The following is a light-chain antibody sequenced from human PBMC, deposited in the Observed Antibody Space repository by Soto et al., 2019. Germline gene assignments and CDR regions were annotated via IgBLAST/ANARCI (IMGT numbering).Light chain of an antibody. CDR2: AAS. J-gene: IGKJ4*01. V-gene: IGKV1-9*01. CDR1: QGISSY. Sequence: DIQLTQSPSFLSASVGDRVTITCRASQGISSYLAWYQQKPGKAPKLLIYAASTLQSGVPSRFSGSGSGTEFTITISSLQPEDFATYYCLQLNSYPPTFGGGTKVEIK. CDR3: LQLNSYPPT.